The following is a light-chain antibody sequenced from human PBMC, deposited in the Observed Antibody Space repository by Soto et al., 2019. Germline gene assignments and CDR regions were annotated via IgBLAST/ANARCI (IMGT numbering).Light chain of an antibody. J-gene: IGKJ1*01. CDR1: QSISSW. CDR3: QKYNSYWT. CDR2: KAS. V-gene: IGKV1-5*03. Sequence: DIQMTQSPSTLSASVGDRVTITCRASQSISSWLAWYQQKTGKAPKLLIYKASSLESGVQSRFSGCGSGTEFTLTISSLQPDDFATYYCQKYNSYWTFGQGTKVEIK.